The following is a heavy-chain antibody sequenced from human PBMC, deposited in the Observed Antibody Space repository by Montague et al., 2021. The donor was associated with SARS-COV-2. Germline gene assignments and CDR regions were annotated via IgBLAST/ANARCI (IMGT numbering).Heavy chain of an antibody. CDR2: INHSGTA. D-gene: IGHD3-16*02. CDR3: ARHVTFGGVVVALDY. V-gene: IGHV4-34*01. Sequence: SETLSLTCAVYDGSFSVYYWSWLRQSPRSGLEWIAEINHSGTANYNPSLKSRVSISVDTSKNQFTLKLTSVTAADTAVYYCARHVTFGGVVVALDYWGQGHLVSVSS. CDR1: DGSFSVYY. J-gene: IGHJ4*02.